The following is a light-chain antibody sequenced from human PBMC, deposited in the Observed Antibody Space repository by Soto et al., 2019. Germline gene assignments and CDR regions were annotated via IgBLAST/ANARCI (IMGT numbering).Light chain of an antibody. CDR3: QHYFDYTWS. J-gene: IGKJ1*01. V-gene: IGKV1-5*01. Sequence: DTQMTQSPSTLSASVGDRVTITCRASHNIRNWLAWYQQKPGKVPRRLMYDASILENGVPLRFSGGGSGTQFNFTYNGLPPDDFATYYCQHYFDYTWSFGQGTKVEI. CDR2: DAS. CDR1: HNIRNW.